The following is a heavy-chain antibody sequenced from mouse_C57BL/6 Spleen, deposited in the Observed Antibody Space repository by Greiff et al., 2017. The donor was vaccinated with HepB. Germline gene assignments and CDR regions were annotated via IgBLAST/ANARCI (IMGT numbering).Heavy chain of an antibody. V-gene: IGHV5-17*01. D-gene: IGHD1-1*01. CDR3: AGFYYYGSSWYFDV. J-gene: IGHJ1*03. Sequence: EVKLEESGGGLVKPGGSLKLSCAASGFTFSDYGMHWVRQAPEKGLEWVAYISSGSSTIYYADTVKGRFTISRDNAKNTLFLQMTSLRSEDTAMYYCAGFYYYGSSWYFDVWGTGTTVTVSS. CDR2: ISSGSSTI. CDR1: GFTFSDYG.